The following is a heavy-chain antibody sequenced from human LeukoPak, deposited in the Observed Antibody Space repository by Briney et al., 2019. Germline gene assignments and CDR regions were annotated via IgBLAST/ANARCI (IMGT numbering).Heavy chain of an antibody. D-gene: IGHD3-10*01. Sequence: ASVKVSCKASGGTFSSYAISWVRQAPGKGLEWVSAISGSGGSTYYADSVKGRFTISRDNSKNTLYLQMNGLRAEDTAVYYCAKEEVRMVRGVMTNWGQGTLVTVSS. CDR1: GGTFSSYA. J-gene: IGHJ4*02. CDR3: AKEEVRMVRGVMTN. CDR2: ISGSGGST. V-gene: IGHV3-23*01.